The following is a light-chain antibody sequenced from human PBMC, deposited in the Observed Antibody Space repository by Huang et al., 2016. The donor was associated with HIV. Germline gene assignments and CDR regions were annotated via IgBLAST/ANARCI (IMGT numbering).Light chain of an antibody. CDR3: HQYYTLPRT. V-gene: IGKV3-15*01. CDR2: GAS. CDR1: QAVSEH. Sequence: EILLTQSPATLSVSPGARATLSCRASQAVSEHLAWFQQRPGHAPRLLIYGASNRATGIPARFSGRGSGTEFSLTITNLQSDDFALYFCHQYYTLPRTFGQGTKVEIK. J-gene: IGKJ1*01.